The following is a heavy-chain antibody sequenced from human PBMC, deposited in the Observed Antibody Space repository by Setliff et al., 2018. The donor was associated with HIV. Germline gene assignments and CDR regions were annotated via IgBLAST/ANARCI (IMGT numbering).Heavy chain of an antibody. Sequence: GGSLRLSCAASGFTFKNAWMNWVRQAPGKGLEWIGRIKSKTDGGTTDYAAPVKGRFTISRDDSKDSLFLQMNNLKTEDTAVYYCTTGSNSFWSGYSKHWGQGALVTVSS. CDR2: IKSKTDGGTT. CDR1: GFTFKNAW. J-gene: IGHJ4*02. V-gene: IGHV3-15*01. CDR3: TTGSNSFWSGYSKH. D-gene: IGHD3-3*01.